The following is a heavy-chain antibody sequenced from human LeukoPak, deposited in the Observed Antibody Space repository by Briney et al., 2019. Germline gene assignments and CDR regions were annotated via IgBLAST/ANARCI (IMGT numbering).Heavy chain of an antibody. CDR2: ISGSGGST. V-gene: IGHV3-23*01. D-gene: IGHD2-2*01. CDR1: GFTFSSYG. CDR3: AKDYPGYCSSTSCELRH. Sequence: GGSLRLSCAASGFTFSSYGMSWVRQAPGKGLEWVSAISGSGGSTYYADSVKGRFTISRDNSKNTLYLQMNSLRAEDTAVYYCAKDYPGYCSSTSCELRHWGQGTLVTVSS. J-gene: IGHJ1*01.